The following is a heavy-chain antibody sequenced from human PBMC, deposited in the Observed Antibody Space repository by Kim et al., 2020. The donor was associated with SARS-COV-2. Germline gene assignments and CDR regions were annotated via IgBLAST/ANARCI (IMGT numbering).Heavy chain of an antibody. J-gene: IGHJ5*02. CDR3: ARDERAWMGGWFDP. Sequence: AQKLQGRVTMTTDTSTSTAYMELRSLRSDDTAVYYCARDERAWMGGWFDPWGQGTLVTVSS. V-gene: IGHV1-18*01. D-gene: IGHD1-26*01.